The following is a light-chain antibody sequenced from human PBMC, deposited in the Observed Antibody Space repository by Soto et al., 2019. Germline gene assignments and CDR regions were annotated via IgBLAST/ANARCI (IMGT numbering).Light chain of an antibody. CDR3: QQYNKWPLT. V-gene: IGKV3-15*01. J-gene: IGKJ1*01. CDR2: GAS. Sequence: EIVLTRSPATLSVSPGERATLSCRASQRISSNLAWYQQRPGQAPRLLIYGASTRATGIPVRFSGSASGTEFTLTISSLQSEDFTVYYCQQYNKWPLTFGQGTKVDIK. CDR1: QRISSN.